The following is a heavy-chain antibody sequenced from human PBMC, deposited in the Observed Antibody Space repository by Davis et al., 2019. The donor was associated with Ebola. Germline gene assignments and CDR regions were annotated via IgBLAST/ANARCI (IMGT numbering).Heavy chain of an antibody. Sequence: PGGSLRLSCAASGFTFSSYAMHWVRQAPGKGLEWVAVISYDGSNKYYADSVKGRFTISRDNSKNTLYLQMNSLRTEDTAVYYCAKDHFYGTFRPHYWGQGTLVTVSS. J-gene: IGHJ4*02. CDR2: ISYDGSNK. D-gene: IGHD3-10*01. CDR3: AKDHFYGTFRPHY. CDR1: GFTFSSYA. V-gene: IGHV3-30*04.